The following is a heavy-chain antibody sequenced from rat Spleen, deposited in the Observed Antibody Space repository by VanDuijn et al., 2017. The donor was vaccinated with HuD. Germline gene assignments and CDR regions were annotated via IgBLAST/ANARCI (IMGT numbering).Heavy chain of an antibody. CDR3: AKDLDYSGDNWFGY. J-gene: IGHJ3*01. V-gene: IGHV5-20*01. Sequence: EVQLVESGGGLVQPGNSLKLSCAASGFTFSDYGMAWVLQAPTKGLEWVASISYDGGSTYYRDSVKGRFTISRDNAKSTLYLQMESLRSEDTATYYCAKDLDYSGDNWFGYWGQGTLVTVSS. D-gene: IGHD1-1*01. CDR2: ISYDGGST. CDR1: GFTFSDYG.